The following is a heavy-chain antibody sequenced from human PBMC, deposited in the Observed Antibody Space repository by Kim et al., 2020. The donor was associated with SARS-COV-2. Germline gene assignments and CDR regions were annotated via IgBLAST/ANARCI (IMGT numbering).Heavy chain of an antibody. CDR2: FFYGGTS. CDR1: GGSISSSNYY. CDR3: ARHAWYHSFFCPLYL. J-gene: IGHJ2*01. V-gene: IGHV4-39*01. D-gene: IGHD6-13*01. Sequence: SETLSLTCSVSGGSISSSNYYWAWIRQPPGKALEWIGSFFYGGTSFYNPSLESRVTMSVDTSKNEISLKLNSVTAADTALYYCARHAWYHSFFCPLYLWG.